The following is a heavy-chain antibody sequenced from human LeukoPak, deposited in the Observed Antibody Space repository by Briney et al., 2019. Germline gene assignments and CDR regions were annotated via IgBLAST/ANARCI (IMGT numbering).Heavy chain of an antibody. D-gene: IGHD2-2*01. Sequence: SETLSLTCTVSGGSISSYYWSWIRQPPGKGLEWIGYIYYSGSTNYNPSLKSRVTMSVDTSKNQFSLKLSSVTAADTAVYYCARIVVVPAALGYYYYMDVWGKGTTVTVSS. V-gene: IGHV4-59*12. CDR1: GGSISSYY. J-gene: IGHJ6*03. CDR3: ARIVVVPAALGYYYYMDV. CDR2: IYYSGST.